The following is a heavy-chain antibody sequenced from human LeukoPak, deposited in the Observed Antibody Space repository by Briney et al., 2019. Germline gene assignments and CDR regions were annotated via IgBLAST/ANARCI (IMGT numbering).Heavy chain of an antibody. CDR3: ARDRENSGFPRARWFDP. J-gene: IGHJ5*02. V-gene: IGHV3-21*01. CDR1: GFTFSSYS. D-gene: IGHD6-19*01. Sequence: GGSLRLSCAASGFTFSSYSMNWVRQAPGKGLEWVSSISSSSSYIYYADSVKGRFTISRDNAKNSLYLQMNSLRAEDTAVYYCARDRENSGFPRARWFDPWGQGTLVTVSS. CDR2: ISSSSSYI.